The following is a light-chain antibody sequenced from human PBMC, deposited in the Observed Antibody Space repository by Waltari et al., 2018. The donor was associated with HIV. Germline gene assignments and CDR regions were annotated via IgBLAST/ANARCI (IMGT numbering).Light chain of an antibody. V-gene: IGKV3-20*01. CDR2: GAS. CDR3: QQYGSSPWT. CDR1: QSVSSSY. J-gene: IGKJ1*01. Sequence: EIVLTQSPGTLSLSPGERATLSCRASQSVSSSYLAWYQKKPGQAPRLLIYGASSRATGIPDRFSGSGSGTDFTLTISRLGPEDFAVYYCQQYGSSPWTFGQGTKVEIK.